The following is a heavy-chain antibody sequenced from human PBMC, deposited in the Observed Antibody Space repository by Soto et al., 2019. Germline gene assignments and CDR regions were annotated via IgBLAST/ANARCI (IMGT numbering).Heavy chain of an antibody. CDR2: FDPEDGET. J-gene: IGHJ3*02. V-gene: IGHV1-24*01. CDR3: STDRDASGDSYCNDAFDI. Sequence: QVQLVQSGAEVKKPGASVKVSCKVSGYTLNELSMHWVRQAPGKGLEWMGGFDPEDGETIYAQKFQGRVTMTEGTSTDTAYMELSRLRSEDTAVYDCSTDRDASGDSYCNDAFDIWGQGTLVTVSS. CDR1: GYTLNELS. D-gene: IGHD5-18*01.